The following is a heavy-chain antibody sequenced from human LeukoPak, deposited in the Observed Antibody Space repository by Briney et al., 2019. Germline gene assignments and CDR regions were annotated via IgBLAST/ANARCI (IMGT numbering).Heavy chain of an antibody. Sequence: PGGSLRLSCAASGFTFSSYAMSWVRQAPGKGLEWVSAISGSGGSTYYADSVKGRFTISRDNSKNTLYLQMNSLRAEDTAVYYCAKDLWGDSSGYYFDYWGQGTLVTVSS. CDR3: AKDLWGDSSGYYFDY. CDR1: GFTFSSYA. J-gene: IGHJ4*02. D-gene: IGHD3-22*01. V-gene: IGHV3-23*01. CDR2: ISGSGGST.